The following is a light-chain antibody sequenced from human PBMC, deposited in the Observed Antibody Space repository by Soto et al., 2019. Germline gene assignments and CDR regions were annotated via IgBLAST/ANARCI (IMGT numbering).Light chain of an antibody. J-gene: IGLJ3*02. V-gene: IGLV1-40*01. CDR3: SSYTSSSWV. Sequence: QTVVTQPPSVSGAPGQTITISCTGSSSNIGAGYDVHWYQQLPGRAPKLLIYGNNNRPSGVPDRFSGSKSGTSVSLAITGLRGEDEADYYCSSYTSSSWVFGGGTKLTVL. CDR1: SSNIGAGYD. CDR2: GNN.